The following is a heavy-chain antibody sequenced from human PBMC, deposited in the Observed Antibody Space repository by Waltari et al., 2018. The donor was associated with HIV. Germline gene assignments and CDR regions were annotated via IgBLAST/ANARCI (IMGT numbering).Heavy chain of an antibody. J-gene: IGHJ4*02. CDR3: ATLYSDYGDY. D-gene: IGHD4-17*01. CDR2: IRGRGGTT. Sequence: VQLLEYGGGLVQPGGSLRLSCPASGFTLSVFAMNWVRQAPGKGLEWVSRIRGRGGTTNYADSVKGRFTISRDNSKNTLSLQINSLRVDDTAVYYCATLYSDYGDYWGQGALVNVSS. CDR1: GFTLSVFA. V-gene: IGHV3-23*01.